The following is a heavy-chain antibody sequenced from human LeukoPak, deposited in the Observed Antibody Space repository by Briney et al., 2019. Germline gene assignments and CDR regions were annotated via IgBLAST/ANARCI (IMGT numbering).Heavy chain of an antibody. CDR2: ISSNGGST. V-gene: IGHV3-64*01. CDR3: ARVGAAAEGYYYYYMDV. D-gene: IGHD6-13*01. Sequence: GGSLRLSCAASGFTFSSYAMHWVRQAPGKGLEYVSAISSNGGSTYYANSVKGRFTISRDNSKNTLYLQMGSLRAEDMAVYYCARVGAAAEGYYYYYMDVRGKGTTVTVSS. CDR1: GFTFSSYA. J-gene: IGHJ6*03.